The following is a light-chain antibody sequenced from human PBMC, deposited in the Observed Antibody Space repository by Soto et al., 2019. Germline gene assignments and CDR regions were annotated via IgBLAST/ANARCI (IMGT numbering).Light chain of an antibody. CDR3: METPPAWR. V-gene: IGKV2-28*01. Sequence: DIVMTQSPLSRPVTPGERASISCRSSQSLRHSNGXXYWVWXLQKPGQSPRLLIYLGSKRYSGFLYSFMGRRPRTDSTFTISRVGAEVVGVYCCMETPPAWRFSQG. CDR2: LGS. CDR1: QSLRHSNGXXY. J-gene: IGKJ1*01.